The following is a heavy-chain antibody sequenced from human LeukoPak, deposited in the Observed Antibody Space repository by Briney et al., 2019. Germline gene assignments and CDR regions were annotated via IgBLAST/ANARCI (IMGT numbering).Heavy chain of an antibody. D-gene: IGHD2-2*03. CDR2: ISAYNGNT. J-gene: IGHJ5*02. CDR3: ARDGYCSSTSCYEGNWFDP. V-gene: IGHV1-18*04. CDR1: GYTFTIYG. Sequence: ASVKVSCKASGYTFTIYGISCVRQAPGQGLEWMGWISAYNGNTNYAQKLQGRVTMTTDTSTSTAYMELRSLRSDDTAVYSCARDGYCSSTSCYEGNWFDPWGQGTLVTVSS.